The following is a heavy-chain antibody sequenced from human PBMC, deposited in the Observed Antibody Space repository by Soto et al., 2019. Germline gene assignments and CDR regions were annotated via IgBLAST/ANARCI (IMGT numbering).Heavy chain of an antibody. D-gene: IGHD2-2*01. Sequence: GSLRLSCAASGFTFSTYGMHWVRQAPGKGLEYVSAISGNGGSTFYANSVKGRFSISRDNTKNTLYLQMGSLRAEDMAVYYCAARYCSSSSCFHFDYWGQGTLVTVSS. J-gene: IGHJ4*02. CDR1: GFTFSTYG. CDR2: ISGNGGST. CDR3: AARYCSSSSCFHFDY. V-gene: IGHV3-64*01.